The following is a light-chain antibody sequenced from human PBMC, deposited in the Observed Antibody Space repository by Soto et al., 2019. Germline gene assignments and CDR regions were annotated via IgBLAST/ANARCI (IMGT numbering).Light chain of an antibody. CDR2: GNE. J-gene: IGLJ2*01. Sequence: QSVLTQPPSTSGTPGQRVTISCSGSSSNIGTNLVYWYQLVPGTAPKLLIYGNEERPSGVPCRFSGSKSGTSASLAISGRQSADEADYYYAAWDGSLNGVLFGGGTKLTVL. CDR1: SSNIGTNL. V-gene: IGLV1-44*01. CDR3: AAWDGSLNGVL.